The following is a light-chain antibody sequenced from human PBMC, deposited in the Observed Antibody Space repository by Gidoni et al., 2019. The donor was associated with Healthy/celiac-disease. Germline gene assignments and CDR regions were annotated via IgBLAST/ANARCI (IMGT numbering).Light chain of an antibody. V-gene: IGKV3-15*01. CDR2: GAS. CDR3: QQYNNGPRT. CDR1: QRVSSN. J-gene: IGKJ1*01. Sequence: DIVMTQSPAPLSVSPGERATLSCRASQRVSSNLAWYQQKPGQAPRLLIYGASTRATGIPARFSGSGSGTEFTLTISRLQAEDLAVYYCQQYNNGPRTFGQXTKVEIK.